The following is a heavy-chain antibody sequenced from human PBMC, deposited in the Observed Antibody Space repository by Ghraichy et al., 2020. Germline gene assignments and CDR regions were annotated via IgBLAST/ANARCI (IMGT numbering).Heavy chain of an antibody. D-gene: IGHD6-19*01. CDR2: IKEDGSEK. Sequence: GESLNISCAASGFTFSRYWMSWVRQAPGKGLELVANIKEDGSEKYYVDSVKGRFIISRDNAKNSLYLQMNSLRAEETALYYCARDPWIREWLDWGQGTLVTVTS. V-gene: IGHV3-7*03. CDR3: ARDPWIREWLD. J-gene: IGHJ4*02. CDR1: GFTFSRYW.